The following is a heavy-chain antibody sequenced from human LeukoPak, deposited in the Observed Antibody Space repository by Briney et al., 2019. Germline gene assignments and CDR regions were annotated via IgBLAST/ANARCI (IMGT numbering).Heavy chain of an antibody. CDR1: GGSLTNYY. CDR2: INPRGST. J-gene: IGHJ6*04. V-gene: IGHV4-34*01. CDR3: ARGLRQGSAWSWGPKEKSYQYMDV. D-gene: IGHD6-19*01. Sequence: PSETLSLTCSVSGGSLTNYYWTWIRQPPGKGLEWIGEINPRGSTNYNPSLESRVTVSADTSRNQLSLSLTSVTAADSAVYFCARGLRQGSAWSWGPKEKSYQYMDVWGTGTTVIVSS.